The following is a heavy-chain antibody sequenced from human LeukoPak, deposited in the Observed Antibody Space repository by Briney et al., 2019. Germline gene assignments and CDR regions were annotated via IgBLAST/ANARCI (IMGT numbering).Heavy chain of an antibody. Sequence: GGSLRLSCTASGFTFSSYEMNWVRQAPGKGLEWISYISSSSTTIHYADSVKGRFTISRDNAENSLYLQMNSLRVEDTAVYYCAELGITMIGGVWGKGTTVTISS. J-gene: IGHJ6*04. D-gene: IGHD3-10*02. CDR3: AELGITMIGGV. V-gene: IGHV3-48*03. CDR1: GFTFSSYE. CDR2: ISSSSTTI.